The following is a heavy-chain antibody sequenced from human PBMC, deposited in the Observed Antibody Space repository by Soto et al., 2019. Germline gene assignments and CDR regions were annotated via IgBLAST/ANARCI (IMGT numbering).Heavy chain of an antibody. J-gene: IGHJ1*01. CDR1: LFTFDDYA. V-gene: IGHV3-9*01. CDR2: INWNSGSI. D-gene: IGHD6-13*01. Sequence: XGGCLRRSCAASLFTFDDYAMHWVRQVPGKGLEWVSGINWNSGSIGYGDSVKGRFAISRDNAKNSLHLQMNSLSAEDTAFYYCVKDESINWYSGHFRHWGQGTLVTVSS. CDR3: VKDESINWYSGHFRH.